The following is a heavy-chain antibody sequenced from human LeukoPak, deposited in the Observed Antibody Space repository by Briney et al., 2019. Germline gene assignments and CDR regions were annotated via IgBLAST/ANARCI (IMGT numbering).Heavy chain of an antibody. D-gene: IGHD3-16*02. CDR1: GFTFSSHG. J-gene: IGHJ4*02. CDR3: AKEDDYVWGSYRLFDY. V-gene: IGHV3-30*18. CDR2: ISYDGSNK. Sequence: GRSLRLSCAASGFTFSSHGMHWVRQAPGRGLEWVAVISYDGSNKYYADSVKGRFTISRDNSKNTLYLQMNSLRAEDTAVYYCAKEDDYVWGSYRLFDYWGQGTLVTVSS.